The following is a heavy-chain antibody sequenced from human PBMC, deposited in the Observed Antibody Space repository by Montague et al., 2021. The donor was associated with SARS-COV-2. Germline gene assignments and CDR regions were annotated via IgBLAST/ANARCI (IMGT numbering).Heavy chain of an antibody. CDR2: IYYSGST. V-gene: IGHV4-59*01. D-gene: IGHD3-22*01. CDR3: ARVGVITTWFYFDY. CDR1: GGSISRYC. J-gene: IGHJ4*02. Sequence: SETLSLTCTVSGGSISRYCWGWIRQPAGKGLEWIGYIYYSGSTNYNPSLKSRVTISVDTSKNQFSLKLSSVTAADTAVYYCARVGVITTWFYFDYWGQGTLVTVSS.